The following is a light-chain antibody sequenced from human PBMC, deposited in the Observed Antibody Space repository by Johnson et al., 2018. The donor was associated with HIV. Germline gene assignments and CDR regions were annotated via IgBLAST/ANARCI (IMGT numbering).Light chain of an antibody. Sequence: QSVLTQPPSVSAAPGQKVTISCSGSSSNIGNNYVSWYQHLPGTAPKLLIYDDNKRPSGIPDRFSGSKSGTSATLGITGLQTGDAADYYCVTWDSSPGAGHIFGTGTKVTVL. CDR3: VTWDSSPGAGHI. V-gene: IGLV1-51*01. CDR2: DDN. J-gene: IGLJ1*01. CDR1: SSNIGNNY.